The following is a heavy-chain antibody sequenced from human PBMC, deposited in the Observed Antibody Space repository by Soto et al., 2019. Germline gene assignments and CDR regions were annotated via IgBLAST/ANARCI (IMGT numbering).Heavy chain of an antibody. CDR2: ISAYNGNT. J-gene: IGHJ3*02. CDR1: GYTFTSYG. CDR3: ARGLDVRITIFGVGAYAFDI. V-gene: IGHV1-18*01. Sequence: ASVKVSCKASGYTFTSYGISWVRQAPGQGLEWMGWISAYNGNTNYARKLQGRVTMTTDTSTSTAYMELRSLRSDDTAVYYCARGLDVRITIFGVGAYAFDIWGQGTMVTVSS. D-gene: IGHD3-3*01.